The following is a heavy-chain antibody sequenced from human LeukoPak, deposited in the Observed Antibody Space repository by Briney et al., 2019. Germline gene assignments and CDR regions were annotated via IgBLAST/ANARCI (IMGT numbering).Heavy chain of an antibody. J-gene: IGHJ4*02. V-gene: IGHV3-23*01. CDR2: ISGSGGST. CDR3: AKGYEDIVVVVAAVFDY. Sequence: PGGSLRLSCAASGFTFSSYAMSWVRQAPGKGLEWVSAISGSGGSTYYADSVKGRFTISRDNSKNTLYLQMNSLRAEDTAVYYCAKGYEDIVVVVAAVFDYWGQGTLVTVSS. D-gene: IGHD2-15*01. CDR1: GFTFSSYA.